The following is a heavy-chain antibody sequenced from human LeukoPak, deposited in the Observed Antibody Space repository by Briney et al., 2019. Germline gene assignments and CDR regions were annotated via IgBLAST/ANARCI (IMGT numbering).Heavy chain of an antibody. CDR3: ARDKDAYGDYSAAFDI. Sequence: GGSLRLSCAASGFTLNPYAMHWVRQAPGKGLEWLGIMSYDGNTYYYADFVKGRFSISRDNSKNTLYLQMSSLRGEDTAVYYCARDKDAYGDYSAAFDIWGQGTMVTVSS. V-gene: IGHV3-30-3*01. J-gene: IGHJ3*02. D-gene: IGHD4-17*01. CDR1: GFTLNPYA. CDR2: MSYDGNTY.